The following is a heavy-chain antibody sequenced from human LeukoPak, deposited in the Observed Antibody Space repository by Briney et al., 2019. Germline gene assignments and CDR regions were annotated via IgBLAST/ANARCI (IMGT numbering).Heavy chain of an antibody. V-gene: IGHV1-46*01. CDR2: INPSGGTT. D-gene: IGHD6-13*01. CDR3: TTNAAALDY. Sequence: ASVKVSCKASGYTFTSYYVHWVRQAPGQGLEWMGIINPSGGTTSFAQQFQGRVTMTRDTSTSTVYMELSSLRSDDTAVYYCTTNAAALDYWGQGTLVTVSS. J-gene: IGHJ4*02. CDR1: GYTFTSYY.